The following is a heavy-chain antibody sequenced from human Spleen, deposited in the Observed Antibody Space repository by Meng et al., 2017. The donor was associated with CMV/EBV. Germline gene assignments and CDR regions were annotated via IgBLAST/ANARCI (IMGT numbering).Heavy chain of an antibody. Sequence: GGSLRLSCAASGFTFRTYLMHWVRQAPGKGLVWVSRISTDGSSTSYGDSVKGRFTISRDNAKNTLYLQMNSLRAEDTAVYYCARENFDYSAFDSWGQGTLVTVSS. CDR2: ISTDGSST. J-gene: IGHJ4*02. V-gene: IGHV3-74*01. CDR1: GFTFRTYL. CDR3: ARENFDYSAFDS. D-gene: IGHD4-11*01.